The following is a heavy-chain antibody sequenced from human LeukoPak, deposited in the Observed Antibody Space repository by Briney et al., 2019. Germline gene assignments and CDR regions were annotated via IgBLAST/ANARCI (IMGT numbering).Heavy chain of an antibody. CDR3: ARRNSGSPFDY. D-gene: IGHD1-26*01. CDR1: GASISSYY. Sequence: SETLSLTCTVSGASISSYYWTWIRQPAGKGLEWIGHISVTGSTNYNPSLKSRVTMSVDTSKNQFSLKLSSVTAADTAVYYCARRNSGSPFDYWGQGTLVTVSS. J-gene: IGHJ4*02. V-gene: IGHV4-4*07. CDR2: ISVTGST.